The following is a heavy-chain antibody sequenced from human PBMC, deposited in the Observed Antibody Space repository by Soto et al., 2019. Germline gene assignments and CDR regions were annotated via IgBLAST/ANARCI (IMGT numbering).Heavy chain of an antibody. Sequence: QVQLVESGGGLVKPGGSLRLSCAASGIVFSDYMSWVRQAPGKGLEWLSYISGSGRTIDSADSVKGRFTISRDNATNSQYLQLNNGRTEDTAVYYGAGLPFPWGGVDPWGQGTLVTVSS. CDR1: GIVFSDY. CDR2: ISGSGRTI. J-gene: IGHJ5*02. CDR3: AGLPFPWGGVDP. D-gene: IGHD3-16*01. V-gene: IGHV3-11*01.